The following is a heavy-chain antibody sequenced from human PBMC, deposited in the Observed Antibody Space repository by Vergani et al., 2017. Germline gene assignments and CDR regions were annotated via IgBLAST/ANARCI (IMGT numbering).Heavy chain of an antibody. Sequence: EVQLLESGGGLVQPGGSLRLSCAASGFTFSSYAMSWVRPAPGEGLEWVSAISCSGGSTYYADSVKGRFTISSDNSKNTLYLQMNSLRAEDTAVYYCAKEPWGCGGAGWFDPWGQGTLVTVSS. CDR1: GFTFSSYA. D-gene: IGHD7-27*01. CDR3: AKEPWGCGGAGWFDP. V-gene: IGHV3-23*01. CDR2: ISCSGGST. J-gene: IGHJ5*02.